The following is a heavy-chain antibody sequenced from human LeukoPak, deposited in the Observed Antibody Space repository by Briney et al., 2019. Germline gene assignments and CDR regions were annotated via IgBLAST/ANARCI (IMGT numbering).Heavy chain of an antibody. Sequence: GGSLRLSCATSGFTFSRYWMSWVRQAPGKGLECVANIKQDGSVTYYVDSVRGRFTISRDNAKNSLYLQMNSLRTEDTAVYYCARDPWADSSGFPLHHWGQGTLVTVSS. CDR1: GFTFSRYW. J-gene: IGHJ1*01. V-gene: IGHV3-7*03. CDR2: IKQDGSVT. CDR3: ARDPWADSSGFPLHH. D-gene: IGHD3-22*01.